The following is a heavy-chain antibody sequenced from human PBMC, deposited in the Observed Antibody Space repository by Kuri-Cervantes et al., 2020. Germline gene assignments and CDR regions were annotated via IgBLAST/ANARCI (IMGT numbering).Heavy chain of an antibody. Sequence: GGSLRLSCAASGFTFSSYAMHWVRQAPGKGLEWVAVISYDGSNKYYADSVKGRFTISRDNSKNTLYLQMNSLRAEDTAVYYCARSRYRYCSGGSCYCFDYWGQGTLVTVSS. J-gene: IGHJ4*02. V-gene: IGHV3-30-3*01. CDR2: ISYDGSNK. CDR3: ARSRYRYCSGGSCYCFDY. CDR1: GFTFSSYA. D-gene: IGHD2-15*01.